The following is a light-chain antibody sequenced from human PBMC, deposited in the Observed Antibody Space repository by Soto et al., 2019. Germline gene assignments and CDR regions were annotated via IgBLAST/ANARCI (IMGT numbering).Light chain of an antibody. Sequence: DIVMTQSPDSLAVSLGERATINCKSSQSVLYTSNNKNYLAWYQQQPGQPPKVLIYWTSSRVSGVPDRFSGSGSGTDFTLTISSLQAEDVAVYYCQQYYLSPFTFGPGTKVEIK. CDR1: QSVLYTSNNKNY. CDR2: WTS. J-gene: IGKJ3*01. CDR3: QQYYLSPFT. V-gene: IGKV4-1*01.